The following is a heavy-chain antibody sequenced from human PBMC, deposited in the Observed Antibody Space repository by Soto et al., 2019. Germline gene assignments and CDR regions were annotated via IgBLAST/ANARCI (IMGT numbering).Heavy chain of an antibody. Sequence: ASVKVSCKASGYTFTGYYMHWVRQAPGQGLEWMGWINPNSGGTNYAQKFQGWVTMTRDTSISTAYMELSRLRSDDTAVYYCARVGVAARRQGYYGMDVWGQGTTVTVSS. V-gene: IGHV1-2*04. D-gene: IGHD6-6*01. CDR2: INPNSGGT. CDR1: GYTFTGYY. CDR3: ARVGVAARRQGYYGMDV. J-gene: IGHJ6*02.